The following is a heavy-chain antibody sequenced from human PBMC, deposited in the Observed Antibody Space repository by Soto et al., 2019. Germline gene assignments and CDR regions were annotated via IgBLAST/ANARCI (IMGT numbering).Heavy chain of an antibody. Sequence: PGGSLRLSCAASGFTFSRHAMDWVRQAPGKGLEWVAFISDNGRTKVYADSVKGRFTISRDNSKNTLYLQMNSLRADDTAVYCCARDLTDNYSFDYWGQGXLVTVYS. CDR2: ISDNGRTK. CDR1: GFTFSRHA. D-gene: IGHD1-1*01. V-gene: IGHV3-30-3*01. CDR3: ARDLTDNYSFDY. J-gene: IGHJ4*02.